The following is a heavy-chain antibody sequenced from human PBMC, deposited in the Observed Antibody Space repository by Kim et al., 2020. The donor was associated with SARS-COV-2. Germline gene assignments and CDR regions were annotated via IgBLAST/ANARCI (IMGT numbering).Heavy chain of an antibody. Sequence: GGSLRLSCAVSGFTFSNAWMSWVRQAPGKGLEWVCRIKSKTDGGTTDYAAPVKGRFTISSEDSKNTLYLQMNILKTEDTAVYYCTTDQWFGELFPEDYWGQGTLVTVSS. CDR2: IKSKTDGGTT. V-gene: IGHV3-15*01. D-gene: IGHD3-10*01. CDR3: TTDQWFGELFPEDY. CDR1: GFTFSNAW. J-gene: IGHJ4*02.